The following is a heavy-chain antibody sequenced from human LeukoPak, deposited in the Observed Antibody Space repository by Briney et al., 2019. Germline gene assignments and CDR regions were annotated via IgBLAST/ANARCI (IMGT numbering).Heavy chain of an antibody. CDR1: GFSFSSYY. D-gene: IGHD1-26*01. V-gene: IGHV3-74*03. J-gene: IGHJ4*02. CDR3: VAYEGSYPDY. Sequence: GGSLRLSCAASGFSFSSYYMYWVRQAPEKGLVWVSRIRTDGNTAYADSVMGRFTISRDNDKNLLYLHMNSLRAEDTAVYYRVAYEGSYPDYWGQGTLVTVSS. CDR2: IRTDGNT.